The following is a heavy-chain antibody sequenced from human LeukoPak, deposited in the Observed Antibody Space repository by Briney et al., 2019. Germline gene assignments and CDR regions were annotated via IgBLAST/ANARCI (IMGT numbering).Heavy chain of an antibody. CDR3: MTAAGYNFGQY. J-gene: IGHJ4*02. D-gene: IGHD5-18*01. CDR2: LYIGGNT. V-gene: IGHV3-23*05. Sequence: GGSLRLSCAASGFTFSSYAIHWVRQAPGKGLEWVSALYIGGNTYYAGSVRGRFTISRDNSKNTLYLQMNSLRAEDTAIYYCMTAAGYNFGQYWGQGTLVTVSS. CDR1: GFTFSSYA.